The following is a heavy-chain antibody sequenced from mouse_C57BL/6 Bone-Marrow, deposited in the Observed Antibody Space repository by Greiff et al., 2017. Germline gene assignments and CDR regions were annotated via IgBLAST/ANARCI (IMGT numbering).Heavy chain of an antibody. J-gene: IGHJ3*01. CDR1: GFSLTSYG. D-gene: IGHD2-1*01. CDR3: ARIYGIYGGGFAY. Sequence: QVQLKESGPGLVQPSQSLSITCTVSGFSLTSYGVHWVRQSPGKGLEWLGVIWSGGSTDYNAAFISRLSISKVNSKSHVFFKMNSLQADDTAIYYCARIYGIYGGGFAYWGQGTLVTVAA. V-gene: IGHV2-2*01. CDR2: IWSGGST.